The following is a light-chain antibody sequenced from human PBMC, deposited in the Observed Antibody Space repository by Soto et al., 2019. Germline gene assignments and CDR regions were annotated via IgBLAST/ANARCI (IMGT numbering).Light chain of an antibody. CDR1: SSNIGTKH. CDR3: GTWDGSLRGSV. V-gene: IGLV1-51*01. CDR2: GND. J-gene: IGLJ2*01. Sequence: QSVLTQPPSASGATGQKVTISCSGSSSNIGTKHVSWFQQVPGIAPKLLIYGNDKRPSGVPDRFSGSKSGTSATLAISGLQSEDEGEYYCGTWDGSLRGSVFGAGTKLTVL.